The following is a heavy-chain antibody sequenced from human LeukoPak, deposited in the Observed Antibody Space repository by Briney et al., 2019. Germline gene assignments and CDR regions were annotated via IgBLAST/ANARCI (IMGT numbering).Heavy chain of an antibody. CDR1: GVTFSSYA. CDR3: AKDNTRWLVRGVIIA. Sequence: TGGSLRLSCAASGVTFSSYAMSCVRQAPGKGLEWVSAISGSGGSTYYADSVKGRFTISRDNSKNTLYLQMNSLRAEDTAVYYCAKDNTRWLVRGVIIAWGQGTLVTVSS. D-gene: IGHD3-10*01. V-gene: IGHV3-23*01. J-gene: IGHJ1*01. CDR2: ISGSGGST.